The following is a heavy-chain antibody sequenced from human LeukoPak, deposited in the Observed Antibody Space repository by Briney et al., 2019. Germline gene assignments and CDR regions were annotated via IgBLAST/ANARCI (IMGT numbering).Heavy chain of an antibody. V-gene: IGHV1-18*01. CDR2: ISAYNGNT. J-gene: IGHJ5*02. D-gene: IGHD2-15*01. Sequence: ASVKVSCKASGYTFTSYGISWVRQAPGQGLEWMGWISAYNGNTNYAQKLQGRVTMTTDTSTSTAYMELRSLRSDDTAVYYCASSGSDRQQVVPLFDPWGQGTLVTVSS. CDR1: GYTFTSYG. CDR3: ASSGSDRQQVVPLFDP.